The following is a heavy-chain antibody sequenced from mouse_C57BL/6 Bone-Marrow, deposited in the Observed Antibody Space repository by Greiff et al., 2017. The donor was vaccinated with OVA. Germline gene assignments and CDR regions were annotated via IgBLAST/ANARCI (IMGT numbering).Heavy chain of an antibody. Sequence: QVQLQQPGAELVRPGSSVKLSCKASGYTFTSYWMDWVKQRPGQGLEWIGNIYPSDSETHYNQKFKDKATLTVDKSSSTAYMQLSSLTSEDSAVYDCARERWLLREGYLDYWGQGTTLTVSS. CDR1: GYTFTSYW. V-gene: IGHV1-61*01. D-gene: IGHD2-3*01. CDR3: ARERWLLREGYLDY. CDR2: IYPSDSET. J-gene: IGHJ2*01.